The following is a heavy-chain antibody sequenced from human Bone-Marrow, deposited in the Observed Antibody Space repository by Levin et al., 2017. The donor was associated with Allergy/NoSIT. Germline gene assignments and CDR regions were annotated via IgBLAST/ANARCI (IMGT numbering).Heavy chain of an antibody. J-gene: IGHJ4*02. CDR3: AKGARGLFLIDD. D-gene: IGHD3-10*02. CDR2: ISGAGTFG. V-gene: IGHV3-23*01. Sequence: GGSLRLSCAASGFTFRNFAMSWVRQAPGKGLEWVSVISGAGTFGRDADSVKGRFTTSRDNSKNSLYLQMNSLRADDTAVYYCAKGARGLFLIDDWGQGTQVTVSS. CDR1: GFTFRNFA.